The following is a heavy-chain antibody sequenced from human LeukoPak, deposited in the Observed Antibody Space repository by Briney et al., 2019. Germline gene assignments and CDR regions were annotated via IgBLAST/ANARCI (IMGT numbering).Heavy chain of an antibody. D-gene: IGHD3-10*01. Sequence: PGGSLRLSCTASGFSFSTYTMTWVRQAPGKGLEWVSGITDSGKPCYADSARGRFTISRDNSKSTLYLQINSLRAEDTAVYYCASRNYYLDHWGQGALVTVSS. J-gene: IGHJ4*02. V-gene: IGHV3-23*01. CDR1: GFSFSTYT. CDR2: ITDSGKP. CDR3: ASRNYYLDH.